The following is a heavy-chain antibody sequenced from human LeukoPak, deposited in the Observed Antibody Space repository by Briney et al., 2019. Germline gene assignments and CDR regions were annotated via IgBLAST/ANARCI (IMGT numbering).Heavy chain of an antibody. J-gene: IGHJ4*02. D-gene: IGHD3/OR15-3a*01. CDR2: ISSSSSYI. CDR1: GFIFSSYW. CDR3: ARGPTFGLGDY. V-gene: IGHV3-21*01. Sequence: GGSLRLSCAASGFIFSSYWMHWVRQAPGKGLEWVSSISSSSSYIYYAGSVKGRFTISRDNAKNSLYLQMNSLRAEDTAVYYCARGPTFGLGDYWGQGTLVTVSS.